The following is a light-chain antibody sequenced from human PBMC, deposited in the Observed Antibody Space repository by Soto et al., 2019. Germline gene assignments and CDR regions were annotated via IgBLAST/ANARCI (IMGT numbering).Light chain of an antibody. J-gene: IGKJ1*01. CDR3: QQSYSTPPWT. Sequence: DIQMTQSPSSLSASVGDRVNITCRASQSIVTYLNWYLQKPGKAHKLLIYAASNLQSGVPSRFSGSGSGTDFTLTISSLQPEDFATYYCQQSYSTPPWTFGQGTKVDIK. CDR2: AAS. CDR1: QSIVTY. V-gene: IGKV1-39*01.